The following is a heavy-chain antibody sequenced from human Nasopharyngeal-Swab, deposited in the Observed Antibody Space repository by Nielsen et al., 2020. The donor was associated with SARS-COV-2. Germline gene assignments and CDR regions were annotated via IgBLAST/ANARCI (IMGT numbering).Heavy chain of an antibody. J-gene: IGHJ4*02. CDR2: IIPIFGTA. Sequence: WVGQALGQGLEWMGGIIPIFGTANYAQKFQGRVTITADESTSTAYMELSSLRSEDTAVYYCARDIYGDYVGYWGQGTLVTVSS. V-gene: IGHV1-69*01. D-gene: IGHD4-17*01. CDR3: ARDIYGDYVGY.